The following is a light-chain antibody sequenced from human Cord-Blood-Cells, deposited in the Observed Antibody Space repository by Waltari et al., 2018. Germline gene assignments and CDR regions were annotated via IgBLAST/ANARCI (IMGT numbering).Light chain of an antibody. Sequence: VGDRVTITCRASQGISSYLAWYQQKPGKAPKLLIYAASTLQSGVPSRFSGSGSGTEFTLTISSLQPEDFATYYCQQLNGYPRFTFGPGTKVDIK. V-gene: IGKV1-9*01. CDR2: AAS. CDR3: QQLNGYPRFT. J-gene: IGKJ3*01. CDR1: QGISSY.